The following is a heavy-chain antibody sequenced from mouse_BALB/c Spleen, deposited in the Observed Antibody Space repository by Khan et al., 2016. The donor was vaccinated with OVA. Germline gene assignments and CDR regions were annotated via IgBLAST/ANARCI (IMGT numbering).Heavy chain of an antibody. CDR3: ARRGLRWDFDY. V-gene: IGHV1-7*01. CDR2: INPSTGYT. D-gene: IGHD1-1*01. CDR1: GYTFINYW. J-gene: IGHJ2*01. Sequence: QVQLQQSGAELAKPGASVKMSCKASGYTFINYWILWVKQRPGKGLEWIGYINPSTGYTEYNQNFKDKATLTADKSSRTASMQMTSLTSQDSAVDYCARRGLRWDFDYWGQGTTLTVSS.